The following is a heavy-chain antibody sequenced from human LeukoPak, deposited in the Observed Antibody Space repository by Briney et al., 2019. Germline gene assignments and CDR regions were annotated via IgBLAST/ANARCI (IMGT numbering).Heavy chain of an antibody. J-gene: IGHJ4*02. V-gene: IGHV4-31*03. D-gene: IGHD4-23*01. CDR1: GGSISSGCYY. CDR3: ARVVGGNSVSFDY. CDR2: IYYSGST. Sequence: SQTLSLTCTVSGGSISSGCYYWSWIRQHPGKGLEWIGYIYYSGSTYYNPSLKSRVTISVDTSKNQFSLKLSSVTAADTAVYYCARVVGGNSVSFDYWGQGTLVTVSS.